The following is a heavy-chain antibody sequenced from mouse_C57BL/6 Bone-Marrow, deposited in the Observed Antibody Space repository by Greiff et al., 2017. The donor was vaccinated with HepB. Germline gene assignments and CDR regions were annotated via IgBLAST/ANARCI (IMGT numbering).Heavy chain of an antibody. D-gene: IGHD1-1*01. CDR2: INPSSGYT. CDR3: APTVPYAMDY. CDR1: GYTFTSYT. V-gene: IGHV1-4*01. Sequence: QVTLKVSGAELARPGASVKMSCKASGYTFTSYTMHWVKQRPGQGLEWIGYINPSSGYTKYNQKFKDKATLTADKSSSTAYVQLSSLTSEDSAVYYCAPTVPYAMDYWGQGTSVTVSS. J-gene: IGHJ4*01.